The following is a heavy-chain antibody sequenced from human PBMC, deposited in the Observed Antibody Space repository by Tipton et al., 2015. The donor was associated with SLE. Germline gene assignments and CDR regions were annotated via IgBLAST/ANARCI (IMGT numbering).Heavy chain of an antibody. Sequence: TLSLTCAVSGGSISSSNWWSWVRQPPGKGLEWIGEIYHSGSTNYNPSLKSRVTISGDTSKNQFSLHLTSVTAADTAIYYCARVGYLGSGKTWDMDVWGKGITVTVSS. D-gene: IGHD3-10*01. CDR2: IYHSGST. V-gene: IGHV4-4*02. J-gene: IGHJ6*03. CDR1: GGSISSSNW. CDR3: ARVGYLGSGKTWDMDV.